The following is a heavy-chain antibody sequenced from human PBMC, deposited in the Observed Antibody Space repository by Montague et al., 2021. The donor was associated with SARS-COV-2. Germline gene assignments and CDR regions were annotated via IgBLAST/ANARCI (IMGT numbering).Heavy chain of an antibody. CDR2: ISGSGSST. D-gene: IGHD4-17*01. CDR1: GFTFSCFT. Sequence: SLRLSCAASGFTFSCFTMIWVRLAPGKGLEWVSSISGSGSSTWYADSVKGRFTISRDNAKSTLFLQMNSLRAEDTALYYCTGADNYGSWGRGTLVTVSS. CDR3: TGADNYGS. V-gene: IGHV3-23*01. J-gene: IGHJ5*02.